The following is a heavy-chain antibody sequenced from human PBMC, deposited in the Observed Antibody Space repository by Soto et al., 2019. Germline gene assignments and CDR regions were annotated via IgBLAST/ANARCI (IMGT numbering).Heavy chain of an antibody. CDR2: ISYDGSNK. CDR3: AKVFSGGYFDWSHLGHYFDY. J-gene: IGHJ4*02. Sequence: GRSLRLSCAASGFTFSSYGMHWVRQAPGKGLEWVAVISYDGSNKYYADSVKGRFTISRDNSKNTLYLQMNSLRAEDTAVYYCAKVFSGGYFDWSHLGHYFDYWGQGTLVTVSS. V-gene: IGHV3-30*18. CDR1: GFTFSSYG. D-gene: IGHD3-9*01.